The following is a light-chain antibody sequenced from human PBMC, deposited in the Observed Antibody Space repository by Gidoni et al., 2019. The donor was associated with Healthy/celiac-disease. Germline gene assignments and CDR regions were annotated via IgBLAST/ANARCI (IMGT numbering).Light chain of an antibody. CDR3: AAWDDSLNGVV. Sequence: QSVLTPPPSASGTPGQRVTISCSGSSSNIGSNTATWYQQPPGTAPKLLIYSNNQRPSGVPDRFSGSKSGTSASLAISGLQAEDEADYYCAAWDDSLNGVVFGGGTKLTVL. CDR2: SNN. J-gene: IGLJ2*01. CDR1: SSNIGSNT. V-gene: IGLV1-44*01.